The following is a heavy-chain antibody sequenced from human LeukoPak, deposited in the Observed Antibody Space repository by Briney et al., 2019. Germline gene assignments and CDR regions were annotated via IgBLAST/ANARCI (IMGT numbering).Heavy chain of an antibody. D-gene: IGHD2-2*01. CDR2: IYSGGST. CDR3: AREGASISHDFDY. CDR1: GSTVSSNY. J-gene: IGHJ4*02. Sequence: GGSLRLSCAASGSTVSSNYMSWVRQAPGKGLEWVSVIYSGGSTYYADSVKGRFTISRDNSKNTLYLQMNSLRAEDTAVYYCAREGASISHDFDYWGQGTLVTVSS. V-gene: IGHV3-66*01.